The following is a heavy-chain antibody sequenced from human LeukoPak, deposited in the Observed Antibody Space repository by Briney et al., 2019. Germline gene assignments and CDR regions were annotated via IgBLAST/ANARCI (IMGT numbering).Heavy chain of an antibody. Sequence: ASVKVSCKASGYTFTGYYMHWVRQAPGQGLEWMGWINPNSGGTNYAQKFQGRVTMTRDTSISTAYMELSRLRSDDTAVYYCAPARSGWYNWFDPWGQGTLVTVSS. V-gene: IGHV1-2*02. CDR1: GYTFTGYY. CDR2: INPNSGGT. D-gene: IGHD6-19*01. J-gene: IGHJ5*02. CDR3: APARSGWYNWFDP.